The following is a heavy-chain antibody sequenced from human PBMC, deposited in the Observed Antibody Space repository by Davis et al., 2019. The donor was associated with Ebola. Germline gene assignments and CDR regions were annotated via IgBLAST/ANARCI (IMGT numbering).Heavy chain of an antibody. D-gene: IGHD3-10*01. CDR3: TCSSDGMDV. CDR1: GFTFSGSA. V-gene: IGHV3-73*01. CDR2: IRSKANSYAT. J-gene: IGHJ6*02. Sequence: GGSLRLSCAASGFTFSGSAMHWVRQASGKGLEWVGRIRSKANSYATAYAASVKGRFTISRDDSKNTAYLQMNSLKTENTAVYYCTCSSDGMDVWGQGTTVTVSS.